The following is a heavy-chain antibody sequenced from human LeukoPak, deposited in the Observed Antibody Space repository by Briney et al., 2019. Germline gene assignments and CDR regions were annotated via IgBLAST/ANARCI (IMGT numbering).Heavy chain of an antibody. Sequence: PGGSLRLSCVASGFIFCSFALSWVRQAPGQGLEWVSNISDSGISTYYADSVKGRFTISRDNSKNTLYLQMSSLRAEDTAVYYCAKGDGSGVLDVFDIWGQGTMVTVSS. CDR2: ISDSGIST. CDR3: AKGDGSGVLDVFDI. J-gene: IGHJ3*02. CDR1: GFIFCSFA. D-gene: IGHD3-10*01. V-gene: IGHV3-23*01.